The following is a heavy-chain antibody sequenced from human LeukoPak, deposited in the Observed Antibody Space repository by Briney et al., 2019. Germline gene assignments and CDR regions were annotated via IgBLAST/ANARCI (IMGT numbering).Heavy chain of an antibody. CDR2: MNQDGSRK. J-gene: IGHJ4*02. Sequence: GGSLRLSCVASGFTFSSSWMSWVRQGPGKGPEWGANMNQDGSRKFYVDSVEGRFTISRDNAKNSLFLEMNGLRDEDTAVYYCTRDSQGSGTYSTDHWGQGTLVTVSS. CDR3: TRDSQGSGTYSTDH. D-gene: IGHD3-10*01. CDR1: GFTFSSSW. V-gene: IGHV3-7*01.